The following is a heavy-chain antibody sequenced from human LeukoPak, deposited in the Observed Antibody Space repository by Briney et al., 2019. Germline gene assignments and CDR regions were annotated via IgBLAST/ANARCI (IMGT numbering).Heavy chain of an antibody. V-gene: IGHV4-30-2*01. Sequence: SETLSLTCAVSGGSISSGGYSWSWIRQPPGKGLEWIGYIYHSGSTYYNPSLKSRVTISVDRPRNQFPLKLSSVTAADTAVYYCARGGELAYDAFDIWGQGTMVTVSS. CDR1: GGSISSGGYS. CDR2: IYHSGST. J-gene: IGHJ3*02. CDR3: ARGGELAYDAFDI. D-gene: IGHD1-1*01.